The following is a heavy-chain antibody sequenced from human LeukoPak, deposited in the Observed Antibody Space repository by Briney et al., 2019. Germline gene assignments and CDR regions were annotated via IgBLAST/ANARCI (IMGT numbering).Heavy chain of an antibody. V-gene: IGHV4-59*08. CDR1: GGSISGYY. CDR2: IHYTGST. D-gene: IGHD6-13*01. Sequence: PSETLSLTCNISGGSISGYYWSWIRQPPGKKLKWIAYIHYTGSTNYDPSLKSRVTISLDTSRNQFSLKLTSVTAADTAVYFCARNRFAAATFGPYFDSWGQGILVTVSS. J-gene: IGHJ4*02. CDR3: ARNRFAAATFGPYFDS.